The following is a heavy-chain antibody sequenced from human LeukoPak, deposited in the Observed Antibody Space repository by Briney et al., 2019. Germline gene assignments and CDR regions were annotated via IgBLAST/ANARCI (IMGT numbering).Heavy chain of an antibody. J-gene: IGHJ4*02. V-gene: IGHV4-59*08. Sequence: SETLSLTCTVPGGSISSYYWSWIRQPPGKGLEWIGYIYYSGSTNYNPSLKSRVTISVDTSKNQFSLKLSSVTAADTAVYYCARHYGGYADYWGQGTLVTVSS. CDR3: ARHYGGYADY. D-gene: IGHD5-12*01. CDR2: IYYSGST. CDR1: GGSISSYY.